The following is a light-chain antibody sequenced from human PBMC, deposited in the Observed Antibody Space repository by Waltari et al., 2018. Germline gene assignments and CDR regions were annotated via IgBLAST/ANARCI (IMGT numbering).Light chain of an antibody. V-gene: IGKV1-5*03. CDR1: QSIRNW. CDR2: KAS. CDR3: QQYNNYWET. Sequence: DIQMTQSPSTLSASVGDRVTITCRASQSIRNWVAWYQQKPGKAPKLLIYKASSLESGVPSRFTGSGSGTEFTLTISSLQPDDSATYCCQQYNNYWETFGQGTRVEIK. J-gene: IGKJ1*01.